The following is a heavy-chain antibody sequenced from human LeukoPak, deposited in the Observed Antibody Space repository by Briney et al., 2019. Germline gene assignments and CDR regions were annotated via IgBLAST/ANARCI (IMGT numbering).Heavy chain of an antibody. Sequence: PGGSLRLSCSASGFTFSSYAMHWVRQAPGKGLEYVSTISINGDNTYYADSVRGRFTISRDNSKNTLYLQMSSLRAEDTAVYYCAKDQEYSYDYWGQGTTVTVSS. D-gene: IGHD5-18*01. J-gene: IGHJ4*03. CDR1: GFTFSSYA. CDR3: AKDQEYSYDY. V-gene: IGHV3-64D*06. CDR2: ISINGDNT.